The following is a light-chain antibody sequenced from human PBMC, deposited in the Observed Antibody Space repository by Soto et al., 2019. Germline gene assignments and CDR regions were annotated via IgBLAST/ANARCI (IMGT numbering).Light chain of an antibody. CDR3: QQSHSTPRT. J-gene: IGKJ1*01. CDR2: DAS. V-gene: IGKV1-39*01. CDR1: QNIGNF. Sequence: DLQVTQSPSSLSASVGDRVTITCRASQNIGNFLNWYQQKPGKAPKLLIYDASSLHSGVPSRFSGSGSGTDFTLTISSLQPEDFATYYCQQSHSTPRTFAQGTKVDVK.